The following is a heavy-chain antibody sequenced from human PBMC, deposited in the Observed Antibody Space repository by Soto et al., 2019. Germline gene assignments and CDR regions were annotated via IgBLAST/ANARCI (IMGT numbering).Heavy chain of an antibody. V-gene: IGHV1-69*02. CDR2: IIPILGIA. CDR3: ARGREGIAVAGDY. D-gene: IGHD6-19*01. J-gene: IGHJ4*02. Sequence: QVQLVQSGAEVKKPGSSVKVSCKASGGTFSNYTISWVRQAPGQGLEWMGRIIPILGIANYAQKFQGRVTITADKSTSTAYRELSSLRSEDTDVYYCARGREGIAVAGDYWGQGTLVTVSS. CDR1: GGTFSNYT.